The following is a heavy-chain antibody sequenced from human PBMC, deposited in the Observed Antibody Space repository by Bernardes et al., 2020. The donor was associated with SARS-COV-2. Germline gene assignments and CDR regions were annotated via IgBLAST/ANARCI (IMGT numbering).Heavy chain of an antibody. Sequence: GGSLRLSCRASGFSLGDYAMAWARQSPGKGQEWVGCITNRGTTEYAASVKDRITISRDESEGIAHLQINGLKTDDTATYYCTRWQAWSILRIWGQGTRVTVSP. CDR3: TRWQAWSILRI. V-gene: IGHV3-49*04. CDR2: ITNRGTT. J-gene: IGHJ4*02. D-gene: IGHD6-6*01. CDR1: GFSLGDYA.